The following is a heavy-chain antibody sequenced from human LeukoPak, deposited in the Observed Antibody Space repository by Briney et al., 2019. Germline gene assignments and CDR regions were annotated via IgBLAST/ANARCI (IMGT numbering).Heavy chain of an antibody. CDR3: ARGRGNNFKTINWTNYRGWFDP. J-gene: IGHJ5*02. D-gene: IGHD1/OR15-1a*01. Sequence: PSGTLSLTCAVSGGSISSSNWWSWVRQPPGKGLEWIGEINHSGSTNYNPSLKSRVTISVDTSKNQFSLKLSSVTAADTAVYYCARGRGNNFKTINWTNYRGWFDPWGQGTLVTVSS. V-gene: IGHV4-4*02. CDR1: GGSISSSNW. CDR2: INHSGST.